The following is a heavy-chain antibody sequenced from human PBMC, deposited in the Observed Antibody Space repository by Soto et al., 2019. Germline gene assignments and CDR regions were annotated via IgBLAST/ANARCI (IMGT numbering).Heavy chain of an antibody. D-gene: IGHD1-1*01. CDR3: ARELSEQLPDS. J-gene: IGHJ4*02. Sequence: QVQVVQSGAEVKEPGSSVTVSCKASGDTFSSYAVSWVRQAPGQGLEWMGSIIPLYYTANYAQKLQDRFSLTVDKSTNTAYMQLSRLRSEDTAVYYCARELSEQLPDSWGQGTLVTVSS. CDR2: IIPLYYTA. CDR1: GDTFSSYA. V-gene: IGHV1-69*06.